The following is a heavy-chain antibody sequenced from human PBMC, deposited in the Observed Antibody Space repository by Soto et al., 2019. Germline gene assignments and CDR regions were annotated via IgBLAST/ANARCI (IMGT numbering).Heavy chain of an antibody. D-gene: IGHD3-3*01. CDR2: ISSSSDYI. J-gene: IGHJ4*02. CDR3: VRDSWIDY. V-gene: IGHV3-21*01. Sequence: GGSPRLSCAASGFTFSSRTMNWVRQAPGKGLEWLSSISSSSDYIAYADSVKGRFSISRDNAKNSLYLQMDSLRAEDTAVYFCVRDSWIDYWGQGTLVTVSS. CDR1: GFTFSSRT.